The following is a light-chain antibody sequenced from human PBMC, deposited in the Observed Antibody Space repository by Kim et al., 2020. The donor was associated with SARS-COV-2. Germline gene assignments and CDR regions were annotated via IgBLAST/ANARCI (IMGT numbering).Light chain of an antibody. V-gene: IGLV3-21*04. Sequence: SYELTQPPSVSVAPGKTASITCGGHNIGGKSVNWYQQRPGPAPLLVIYYDNKRPSGIPERFSGSNSDNTATLTISRVEAGDEADYYCQVWDIGSDHVLFG. J-gene: IGLJ2*01. CDR1: NIGGKS. CDR2: YDN. CDR3: QVWDIGSDHVL.